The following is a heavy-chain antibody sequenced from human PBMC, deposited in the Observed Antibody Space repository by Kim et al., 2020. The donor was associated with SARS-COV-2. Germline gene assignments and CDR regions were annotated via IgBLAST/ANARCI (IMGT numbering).Heavy chain of an antibody. Sequence: SETLSLTCAVYGGSFSGYYWSWIRQPPGKGLEWIGEINHSGSTNYNPSLKSRVTISVDTSKNQFSLKLSSMTAADTAVYYCARGVMAYYYGSGSYRWDY. CDR3: ARGVMAYYYGSGSYRWDY. V-gene: IGHV4-34*01. CDR1: GGSFSGYY. J-gene: IGHJ4*01. D-gene: IGHD3-10*01. CDR2: INHSGST.